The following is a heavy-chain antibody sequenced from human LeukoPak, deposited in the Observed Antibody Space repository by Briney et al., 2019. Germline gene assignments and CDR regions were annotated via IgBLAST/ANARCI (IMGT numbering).Heavy chain of an antibody. D-gene: IGHD2-21*02. J-gene: IGHJ4*02. CDR1: GYTFTTYH. CDR3: ARHCGGDCYFDY. Sequence: ASVKVSCKASGYTFTTYHMHWVRQAPGQGLEWMGIINPSGGSTSYAQKFQGRVTMTRDTSTSTVYMELSSLRSEDTAVYYCARHCGGDCYFDYWGQGTLVTVSS. CDR2: INPSGGST. V-gene: IGHV1-46*01.